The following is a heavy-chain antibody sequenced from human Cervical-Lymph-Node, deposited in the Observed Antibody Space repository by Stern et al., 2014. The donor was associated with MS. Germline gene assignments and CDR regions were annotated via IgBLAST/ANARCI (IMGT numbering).Heavy chain of an antibody. CDR2: INPNSGGT. CDR1: GYIFTGYY. J-gene: IGHJ4*02. D-gene: IGHD5-24*01. V-gene: IGHV1-2*06. Sequence: DQLVESGAEVKKPGASVKVSCKASGYIFTGYYMHWVRQAPGQGLEWMGRINPNSGGTNYAQKFQGRVTMTRDTSISTAYMELSRLRSDDTAVYYCARTPRNGYNPFGYWGQGTLVTVSS. CDR3: ARTPRNGYNPFGY.